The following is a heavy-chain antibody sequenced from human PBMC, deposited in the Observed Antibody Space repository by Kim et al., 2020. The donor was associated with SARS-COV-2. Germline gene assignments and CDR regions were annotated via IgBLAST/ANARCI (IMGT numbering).Heavy chain of an antibody. V-gene: IGHV1-69*01. CDR3: ARGTITKYNWFDP. Sequence: AQKVRGRVTITADDSTSTAYMELSSLRSEDTAVYYCARGTITKYNWFDPWGQGTLVTVSS. J-gene: IGHJ5*02. D-gene: IGHD3-10*01.